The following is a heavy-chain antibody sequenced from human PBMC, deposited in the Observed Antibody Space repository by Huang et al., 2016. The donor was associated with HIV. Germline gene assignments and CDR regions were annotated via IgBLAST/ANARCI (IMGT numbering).Heavy chain of an antibody. D-gene: IGHD1-7*01. V-gene: IGHV3-7*01. Sequence: VESGGRSVQPGGSIKLSCVGSTFTFGAYWMSWVRQPPGNGMEWVANIKQEESEKYYVDAVKGRFNISRENARKVLFLEMDDLRVEDTAIYFCATKTAGMDIWGQGTTVTVSS. CDR2: IKQEESEK. J-gene: IGHJ6*02. CDR1: TFTFGAYW. CDR3: ATKTAGMDI.